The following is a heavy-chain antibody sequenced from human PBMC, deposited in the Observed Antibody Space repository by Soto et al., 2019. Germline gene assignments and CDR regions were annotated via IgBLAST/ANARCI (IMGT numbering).Heavy chain of an antibody. Sequence: GESLKISCKGSGYSFTSYWISWVRQMPGKGLEWMGRIDPSDSYTNYSPSFQGHVTISADKSISTAYLRWSSLKASDTAMYYCASPAGGNSNYYYYYGMDVWGQGTTVTVS. CDR3: ASPAGGNSNYYYYYGMDV. CDR1: GYSFTSYW. CDR2: IDPSDSYT. D-gene: IGHD2-21*02. V-gene: IGHV5-10-1*01. J-gene: IGHJ6*02.